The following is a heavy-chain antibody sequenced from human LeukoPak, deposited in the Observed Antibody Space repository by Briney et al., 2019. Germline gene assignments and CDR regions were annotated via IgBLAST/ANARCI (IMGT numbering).Heavy chain of an antibody. J-gene: IGHJ6*02. D-gene: IGHD3-10*01. V-gene: IGHV3-30-3*01. CDR1: GFTFSSYA. CDR3: ARVLGITMEDYYYYGMDV. Sequence: GGSLRLSCAASGFTFSSYAMHWVRQAPGKGLEWVAVISYDGSNKYYADSVKGRFTISRGNSKNTLYLQMNSLRAEDTAVYYCARVLGITMEDYYYYGMDVWGQGTTVTVSS. CDR2: ISYDGSNK.